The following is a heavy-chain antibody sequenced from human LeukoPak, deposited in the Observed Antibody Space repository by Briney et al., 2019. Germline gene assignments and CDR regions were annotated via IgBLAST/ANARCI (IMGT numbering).Heavy chain of an antibody. CDR3: TRRNYSGSLPYFDY. Sequence: ASVKVSCKASEYTFTSYYIHWVRQAPGQGLEWMGIINPSDGRTSYAQKFQGRLTMTRDTSTSTVYMELSSLRSEDTAVYYCTRRNYSGSLPYFDYWGQGTLVTVSS. V-gene: IGHV1-46*03. J-gene: IGHJ4*02. D-gene: IGHD1-26*01. CDR1: EYTFTSYY. CDR2: INPSDGRT.